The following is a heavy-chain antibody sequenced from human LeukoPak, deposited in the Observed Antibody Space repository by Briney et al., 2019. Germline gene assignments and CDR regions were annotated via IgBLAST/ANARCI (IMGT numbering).Heavy chain of an antibody. CDR1: GFTFSNYW. CDR3: AKEDAPPDTVVTSYYYSYGMDV. Sequence: PRDSLRLSCAASGFTFSNYWMHWVRHAPGKGLVWVSRANNGGSTTTYADSVKGRFTISRDNSKNTLYLQMNSLRGEDTAVYYCAKEDAPPDTVVTSYYYSYGMDVWGQGTTVTVSS. D-gene: IGHD4-23*01. CDR2: ANNGGSTT. J-gene: IGHJ6*02. V-gene: IGHV3-74*01.